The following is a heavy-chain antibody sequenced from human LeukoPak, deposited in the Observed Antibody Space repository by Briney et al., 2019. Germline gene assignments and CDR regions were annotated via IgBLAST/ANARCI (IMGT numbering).Heavy chain of an antibody. CDR1: GFTFSNAW. Sequence: GESLRLSCAASGFTFSNAWMSWVRQAPGKGLEWVGRIKSKTDGGTTDYAAPVKGRFTISRDDSKNTLYLQMNSLKTEDTAVYYCTTGDIVVVPAAIFRDYWGQGTLVTVSS. V-gene: IGHV3-15*01. D-gene: IGHD2-2*02. CDR2: IKSKTDGGTT. CDR3: TTGDIVVVPAAIFRDY. J-gene: IGHJ4*02.